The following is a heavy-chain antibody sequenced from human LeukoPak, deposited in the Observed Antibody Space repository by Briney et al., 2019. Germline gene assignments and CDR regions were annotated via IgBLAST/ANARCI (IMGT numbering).Heavy chain of an antibody. CDR3: ARYDVWGSYRAFDY. Sequence: KPSETLSLTCTVSGGSISSYYWGWLRQPPGKGLEWIGTMYHSGSTYYNPSLKSRVTISVDTSKNQFSLRLSSVTAADTAVYYCARYDVWGSYRAFDYWGQVTLVTVSS. D-gene: IGHD3-16*02. CDR1: GGSISSYY. CDR2: MYHSGST. J-gene: IGHJ4*02. V-gene: IGHV4-38-2*02.